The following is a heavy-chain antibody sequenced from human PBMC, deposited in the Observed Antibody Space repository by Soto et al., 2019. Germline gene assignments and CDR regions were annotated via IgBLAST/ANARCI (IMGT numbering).Heavy chain of an antibody. V-gene: IGHV1-18*01. CDR3: ARDRSMYYGMDV. CDR2: ISAYNGNT. D-gene: IGHD2-8*01. CDR1: GYTFTSFG. J-gene: IGHJ6*02. Sequence: QVQLVQSGGEVKKPGASVKVSCKATGYTFTSFGISWVRQAPGQGLEWMGWISAYNGNTNYPQKLQGRVTMTTDTSTSTAYMELRSLTSDDTAVYYCARDRSMYYGMDVWGQGTTVTVSS.